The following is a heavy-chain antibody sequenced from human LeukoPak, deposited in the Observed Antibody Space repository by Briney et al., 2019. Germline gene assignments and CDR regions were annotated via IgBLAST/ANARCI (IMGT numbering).Heavy chain of an antibody. CDR1: GITHNNYG. D-gene: IGHD3-10*01. Sequence: GGSLTLPCVLSGITHNNYGMSWVRHAPGKGREWVSGISERGGSTIHADPVKGRFIISSDTSKNAVYLQMNSLRVEDTAVYFCAKRGIVIRAVIIIEFHKEAYYFDYWGQGILVTVSS. V-gene: IGHV3-23*01. CDR3: AKRGIVIRAVIIIEFHKEAYYFDY. CDR2: ISERGGST. J-gene: IGHJ4*02.